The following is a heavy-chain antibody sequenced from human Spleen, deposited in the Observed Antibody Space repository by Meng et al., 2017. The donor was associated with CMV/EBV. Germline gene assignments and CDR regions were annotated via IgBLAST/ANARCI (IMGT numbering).Heavy chain of an antibody. CDR1: GYTFTSYG. CDR3: ARVRTYRGCSSTRCGGFDY. J-gene: IGHJ4*02. D-gene: IGHD2-2*01. Sequence: ASVKVSCKASGYTFTSYGISWVRQAPGQGLEWMGWISAYNGNTNYAQKLQGRVTMTTDTSTSTDYMELSSLRSEDTAVYYCARVRTYRGCSSTRCGGFDYWGQGTLVTVSS. CDR2: ISAYNGNT. V-gene: IGHV1-18*01.